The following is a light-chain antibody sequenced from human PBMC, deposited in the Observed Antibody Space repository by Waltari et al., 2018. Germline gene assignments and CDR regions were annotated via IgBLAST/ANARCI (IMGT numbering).Light chain of an antibody. Sequence: QSALTPPASVSGSPGQSITISCTGTSSDVGAYYYVPWYQQHPGKAPKFIIYDVSKRPSGVSPRFSGSKSGNTASLTISGLQAEDEADYYCCSYAGSVTVLFGGGTKLTVL. CDR3: CSYAGSVTVL. V-gene: IGLV2-23*01. CDR1: SSDVGAYYY. J-gene: IGLJ2*01. CDR2: DVS.